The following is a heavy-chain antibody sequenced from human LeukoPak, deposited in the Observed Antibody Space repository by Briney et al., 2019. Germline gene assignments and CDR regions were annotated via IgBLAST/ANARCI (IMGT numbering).Heavy chain of an antibody. D-gene: IGHD3-22*01. Sequence: GGSLRLSCAASGFTFDDYAMHWVRQAPGKGLEWVSGISWNSGSKGYADSVKGRFTISRANAKNSLYLQMNSLRAEDTALYYCAKDSDSSGHGPFDYRGQGTLVTVSS. CDR2: ISWNSGSK. J-gene: IGHJ4*02. CDR1: GFTFDDYA. CDR3: AKDSDSSGHGPFDY. V-gene: IGHV3-9*01.